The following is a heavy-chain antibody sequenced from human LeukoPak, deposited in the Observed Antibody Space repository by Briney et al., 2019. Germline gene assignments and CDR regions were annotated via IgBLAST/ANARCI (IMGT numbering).Heavy chain of an antibody. V-gene: IGHV3-30*04. CDR2: ISYDESNT. CDR1: GFTFSSYA. D-gene: IGHD4-17*01. Sequence: PGGSLRLSCAASGFTFSSYAMHWVRQAPGKGLEWVALISYDESNTFYADSVKGRFTISRDNSKNTLYLQMNSLRAEDTAVYYCASSRYGDYDHPFDSWGQGTLVTVSS. CDR3: ASSRYGDYDHPFDS. J-gene: IGHJ4*02.